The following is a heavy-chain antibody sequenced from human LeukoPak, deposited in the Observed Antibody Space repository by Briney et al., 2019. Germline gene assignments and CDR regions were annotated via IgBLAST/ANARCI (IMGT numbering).Heavy chain of an antibody. CDR2: LKQDGSVK. J-gene: IGHJ4*02. Sequence: GGSLRLSCVASGFTFSTYWMSWVRQAPGKGLEWVANLKQDGSVKHYVDSVKGRFTISRDNAKNSPYLQMTNLRAEDTAVYYCATSADSPGNSWGQGTLITVSS. D-gene: IGHD4-23*01. V-gene: IGHV3-7*01. CDR1: GFTFSTYW. CDR3: ATSADSPGNS.